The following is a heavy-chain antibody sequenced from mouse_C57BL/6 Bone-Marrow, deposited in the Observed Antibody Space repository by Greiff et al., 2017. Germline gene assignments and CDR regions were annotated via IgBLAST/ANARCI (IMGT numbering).Heavy chain of an antibody. CDR3: ARSTHYCGSSYGDWYFDV. Sequence: QVQLQQPGAELVRPGTSVKLSCKASGYTFTSYWMHWVKQRPGQGLEWIGVIDPSDSYTNYNQKFKGKATLTVDTSSSTAYMQLSSLTSEDSAVYYCARSTHYCGSSYGDWYFDVWGTGTTVTGSS. CDR1: GYTFTSYW. V-gene: IGHV1-59*01. D-gene: IGHD1-1*01. CDR2: IDPSDSYT. J-gene: IGHJ1*03.